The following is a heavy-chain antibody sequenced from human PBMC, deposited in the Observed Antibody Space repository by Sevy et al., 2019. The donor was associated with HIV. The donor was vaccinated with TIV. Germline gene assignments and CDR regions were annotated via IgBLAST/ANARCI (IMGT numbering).Heavy chain of an antibody. CDR3: ARSRGGSVLAYWYFDL. V-gene: IGHV3-30-3*01. CDR1: GFTFSAYP. J-gene: IGHJ2*01. Sequence: GGSPRLSCAASGFTFSAYPIHWVRQAPGKGLEWVAVISYDGTNKYYADSVKGRFTISRDDSKNTVYLQMNSLRVEDTAVYYCARSRGGSVLAYWYFDLWGRGTLVTVSS. D-gene: IGHD2-15*01. CDR2: ISYDGTNK.